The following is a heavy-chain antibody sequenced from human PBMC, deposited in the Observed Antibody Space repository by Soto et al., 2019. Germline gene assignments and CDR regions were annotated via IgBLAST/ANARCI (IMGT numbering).Heavy chain of an antibody. D-gene: IGHD4-4*01. J-gene: IGHJ6*02. Sequence: GWSLRLSCTASGFPFGGYAMSLVRQSPEKGLEWVGFIRSKAYGGTTEYAASVKGRFTISRDHSKSIDYLQMNRLKTEDTAVSYCTRDLEYSNSDYGMDVWGQGTTVTVSS. CDR2: IRSKAYGGTT. CDR1: GFPFGGYA. CDR3: TRDLEYSNSDYGMDV. V-gene: IGHV3-49*04.